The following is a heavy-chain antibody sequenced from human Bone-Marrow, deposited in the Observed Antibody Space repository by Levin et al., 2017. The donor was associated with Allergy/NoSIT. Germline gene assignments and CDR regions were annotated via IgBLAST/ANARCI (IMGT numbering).Heavy chain of an antibody. V-gene: IGHV6-1*01. D-gene: IGHD1-26*01. J-gene: IGHJ3*02. Sequence: SQTLSLTCAISGDSVSSNIAAWNWIRQSPSRGLEWLGRTYFRSKWYNDYAVSVRSRISIDPDTSKNQFSLHLKSVTPEDTAVYYCTAEVGLFDAFAIWGQGTMVTVSS. CDR1: GDSVSSNIAA. CDR2: TYFRSKWYN. CDR3: TAEVGLFDAFAI.